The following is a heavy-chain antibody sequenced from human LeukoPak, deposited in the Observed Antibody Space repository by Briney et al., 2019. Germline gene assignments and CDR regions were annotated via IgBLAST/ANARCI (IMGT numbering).Heavy chain of an antibody. CDR1: GFTFSNYA. V-gene: IGHV3-23*01. Sequence: GGSLRLSCAASGFTFSNYAMSWVRQAPGKGLEWVSALSGSGGSTYYADSVKGRFTISRDNSKNTLYLQMNSLRAEDTAVYYCAKDVAVAGTGYFDYWGQGTLVTVSS. D-gene: IGHD6-19*01. CDR3: AKDVAVAGTGYFDY. J-gene: IGHJ4*02. CDR2: LSGSGGST.